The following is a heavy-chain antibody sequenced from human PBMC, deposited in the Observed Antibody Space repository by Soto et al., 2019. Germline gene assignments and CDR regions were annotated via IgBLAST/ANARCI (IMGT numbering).Heavy chain of an antibody. CDR1: GGTFSSYA. Sequence: QVQLVQSGAEVKKPGSSVKVSCKASGGTFSSYAISWVRQAPGQGLEWMGGIIPIFGTENYAQKSQGKVTITADESTSTAYMELSSLRSEDTAVYYCAREGYCSSTSCQYYYYGMDVWGQGTTVTVSS. J-gene: IGHJ6*02. V-gene: IGHV1-69*01. D-gene: IGHD2-2*01. CDR2: IIPIFGTE. CDR3: AREGYCSSTSCQYYYYGMDV.